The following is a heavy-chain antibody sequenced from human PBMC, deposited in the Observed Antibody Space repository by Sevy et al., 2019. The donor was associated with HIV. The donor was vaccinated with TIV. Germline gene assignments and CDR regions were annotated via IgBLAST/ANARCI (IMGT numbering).Heavy chain of an antibody. CDR2: IYYSGST. CDR1: GGSISSYY. J-gene: IGHJ4*02. D-gene: IGHD5-18*01. V-gene: IGHV4-59*13. CDR3: ARDWGDGYSRGYFDY. Sequence: SETLSLTCTVSGGSISSYYWSWIRQPPGKGLEWIGYIYYSGSTNYNPSLKSRVTISVDTSKNQFSLKLSSVTAADTAVYYSARDWGDGYSRGYFDYWGQGTLVTVSS.